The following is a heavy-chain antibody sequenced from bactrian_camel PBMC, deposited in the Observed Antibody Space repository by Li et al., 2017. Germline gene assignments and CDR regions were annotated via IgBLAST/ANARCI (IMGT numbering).Heavy chain of an antibody. CDR2: ISPSSDYT. CDR3: AATAVDVAYCTDAYWYNY. D-gene: IGHD3*01. Sequence: VQLVESGGGSVQAGGSTRLSCADSGKTFSTYCLGWFRRAPGKELEAVAVISPSSDYTYIVDDVKGRFTISRDNAANTMYLQMNSLKPEDTAIYYCAATAVDVAYCTDAYWYNYRGQGTQVTVS. CDR1: GKTFSTYC. J-gene: IGHJ4*01. V-gene: IGHV3-3*01.